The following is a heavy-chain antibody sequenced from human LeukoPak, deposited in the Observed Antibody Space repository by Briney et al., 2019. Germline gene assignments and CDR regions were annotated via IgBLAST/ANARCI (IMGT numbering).Heavy chain of an antibody. D-gene: IGHD3-3*01. CDR1: GGSFSGYY. CDR2: INHSGST. J-gene: IGHJ6*03. CDR3: AGSFITINMDA. V-gene: IGHV4-34*01. Sequence: PSETLSLTCAVYGGSFSGYYWSWIRQPPGKGLEWIGEINHSGSTNYNPSLKSRVTISVDTSKNQFSLKLSSVTAADTAVYYCAGSFITINMDAWGKGTTVTVSS.